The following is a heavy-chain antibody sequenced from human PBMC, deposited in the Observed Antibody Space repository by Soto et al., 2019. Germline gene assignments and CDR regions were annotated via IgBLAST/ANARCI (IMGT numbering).Heavy chain of an antibody. D-gene: IGHD3-3*01. CDR2: TSYDGSNK. Sequence: GGSLRLSCAASGFTFSGYGMHWVRQAPGKGLEWVAVTSYDGSNKYYVDSVKGRFTISRDNSKNTLHLQMNSLRAEDTAVYYCAKSSTTIFGVDYYYYGMDVWGQGTTVTVSS. CDR3: AKSSTTIFGVDYYYYGMDV. J-gene: IGHJ6*02. V-gene: IGHV3-30*18. CDR1: GFTFSGYG.